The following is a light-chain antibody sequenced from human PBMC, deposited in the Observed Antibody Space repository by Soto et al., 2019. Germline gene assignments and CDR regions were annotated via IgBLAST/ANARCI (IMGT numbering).Light chain of an antibody. Sequence: IVMTQSPATVSVSRGEVGTVSFRASQSVSSHLAWYQNTPGQAPRLLFYDASTRATGIQARFSGSGSGTEFTLTISSLQSEDFGLYYCHHYNNSWTFGQGTKVDI. V-gene: IGKV3-15*01. CDR1: QSVSSH. CDR3: HHYNNSWT. J-gene: IGKJ1*01. CDR2: DAS.